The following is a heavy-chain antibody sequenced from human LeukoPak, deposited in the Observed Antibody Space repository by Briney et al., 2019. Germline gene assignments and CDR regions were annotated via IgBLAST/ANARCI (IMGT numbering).Heavy chain of an antibody. CDR2: ISSSSYI. Sequence: GGPLRLSCAASGFTFSSYSMNWVRQAPGKGLEWVSSISSSSYIYYADSVKGRFTISRDNAKNSLYLQMNSLRAEDTAVYYCARDIRLAAQYWGQGTLVTVSS. V-gene: IGHV3-21*01. CDR1: GFTFSSYS. D-gene: IGHD6-6*01. J-gene: IGHJ4*02. CDR3: ARDIRLAAQY.